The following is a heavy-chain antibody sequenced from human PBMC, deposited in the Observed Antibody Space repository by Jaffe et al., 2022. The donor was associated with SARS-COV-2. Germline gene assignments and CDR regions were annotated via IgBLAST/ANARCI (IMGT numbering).Heavy chain of an antibody. V-gene: IGHV1-18*01. CDR1: GYTFTSYG. CDR3: ARGKYDFWSGYYFYYYTLDV. J-gene: IGHJ6*02. D-gene: IGHD3-3*01. CDR2: ISAYNGNT. Sequence: QVQLVQSGAEVKKPGASVKISCKASGYTFTSYGISWVRQAPGQGPEWMGWISAYNGNTNYAQKFQDRVTMTTDTSTGRAYMELRSLKSDDTAIYYCARGKYDFWSGYYFYYYTLDVWGQGTTVTVSS.